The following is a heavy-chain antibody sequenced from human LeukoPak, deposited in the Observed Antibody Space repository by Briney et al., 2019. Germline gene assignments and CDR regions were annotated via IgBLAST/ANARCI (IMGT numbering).Heavy chain of an antibody. D-gene: IGHD2-8*02. J-gene: IGHJ4*02. V-gene: IGHV3-33*01. CDR2: IWYDGSNK. CDR3: ARFDTGLDY. Sequence: PWRSLRLSCAASGFTFSSYGLHWVRQAPGQGLEWVAVIWYDGSNKYYADSVKGRFTISRDNSKNTLYLQMNSLRAEDTAVYYCARFDTGLDYWGQGTLVTVSS. CDR1: GFTFSSYG.